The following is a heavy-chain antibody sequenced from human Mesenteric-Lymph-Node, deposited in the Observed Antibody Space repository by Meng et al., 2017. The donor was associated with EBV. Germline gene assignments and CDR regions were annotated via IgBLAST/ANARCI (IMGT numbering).Heavy chain of an antibody. Sequence: QVELVQSGAEVQKPGASVKVSCKASGYTFTSYDINWVRQATGQGLEWMGKVNPNSGNTVYAQKFQGRVTKTRDTSISTAYMELSSLRSDDTAVYYCARSMPLYCVDVSCYEGGWGQGTLVTVSS. V-gene: IGHV1-8*01. D-gene: IGHD2-2*01. CDR2: VNPNSGNT. J-gene: IGHJ4*02. CDR3: ARSMPLYCVDVSCYEGG. CDR1: GYTFTSYD.